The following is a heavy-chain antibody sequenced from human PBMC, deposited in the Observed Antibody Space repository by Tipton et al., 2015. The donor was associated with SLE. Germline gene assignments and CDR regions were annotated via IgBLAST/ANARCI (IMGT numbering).Heavy chain of an antibody. V-gene: IGHV4-59*12. Sequence: SLKSRVTISVDTSKNQFSLKLSSVTAADTAVYYCARGGAFDIWGQGTMVTVSS. D-gene: IGHD3-16*01. J-gene: IGHJ3*02. CDR3: ARGGAFDI.